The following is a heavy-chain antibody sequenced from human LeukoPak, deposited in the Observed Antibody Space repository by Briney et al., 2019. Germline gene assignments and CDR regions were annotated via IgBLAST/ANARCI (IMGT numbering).Heavy chain of an antibody. V-gene: IGHV3-7*01. J-gene: IGHJ4*02. D-gene: IGHD1-26*01. Sequence: PGGSLRLSCAASGFTFSSYWMSWVRQAPGKGLEWVANIKQDGSEKYYVDSVKGRFTISRDNAKNSLYLQMNSLRAEDTAVYYCARDIVGGSHWFDYWGQGTLVTVSS. CDR2: IKQDGSEK. CDR3: ARDIVGGSHWFDY. CDR1: GFTFSSYW.